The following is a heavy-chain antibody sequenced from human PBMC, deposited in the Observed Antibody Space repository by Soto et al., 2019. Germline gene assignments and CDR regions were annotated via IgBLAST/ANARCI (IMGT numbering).Heavy chain of an antibody. J-gene: IGHJ4*02. Sequence: SETLSLTCTVSGGSLSSYYWSWIRQPPGKGLEWIGYIYYSGSTNYNPSLKSRVTISVDTSKNQFSLKLSSVTAADTAVYYCAGSMGAQYFDYWAQGTLVTVSS. CDR1: GGSLSSYY. V-gene: IGHV4-59*01. D-gene: IGHD1-26*01. CDR3: AGSMGAQYFDY. CDR2: IYYSGST.